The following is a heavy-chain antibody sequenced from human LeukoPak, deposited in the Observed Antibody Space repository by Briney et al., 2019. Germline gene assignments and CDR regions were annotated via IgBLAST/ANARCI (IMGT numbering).Heavy chain of an antibody. CDR3: ARGQFRWLQLRYFDS. V-gene: IGHV3-30*04. Sequence: PGGSLRLSCAASGFTFSSYAMHWVRQAPGKGLEWVAVISYDGSNKYYADSVKGRFTISRDNSKNTLYLQMNSLRAEDTAVYYCARGQFRWLQLRYFDSWGQGTLVTVSS. D-gene: IGHD5-24*01. CDR2: ISYDGSNK. J-gene: IGHJ4*02. CDR1: GFTFSSYA.